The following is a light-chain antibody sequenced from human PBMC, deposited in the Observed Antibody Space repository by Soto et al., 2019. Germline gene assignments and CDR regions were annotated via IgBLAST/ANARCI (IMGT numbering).Light chain of an antibody. CDR3: RSYATSGTPV. Sequence: QSALTQPASVSGSPGQTITISCTGTSSDVGGDNYLSWYQQHPGKAPKVMIYEVSNRPSGVSDRFSGSKSGNTASLTISGLHAEDEADYFCRSYATSGTPVFGGGTKLTVL. J-gene: IGLJ3*02. CDR1: SSDVGGDNY. CDR2: EVS. V-gene: IGLV2-14*01.